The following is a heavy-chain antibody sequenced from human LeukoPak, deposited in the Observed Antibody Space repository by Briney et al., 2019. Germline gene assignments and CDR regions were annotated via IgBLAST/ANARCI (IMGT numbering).Heavy chain of an antibody. D-gene: IGHD2-15*01. CDR3: ARRVGCSGGSCPDAFDI. Sequence: GGSLRLSCAASGFTFSSYGMHWVRQAPGKGLEWVSYISSSSSTIYYADSVKGRFTISRDNAKNSLYLQMNSLRAEDTAVYYCARRVGCSGGSCPDAFDIWGQGTMVTVSS. CDR2: ISSSSSTI. J-gene: IGHJ3*02. CDR1: GFTFSSYG. V-gene: IGHV3-48*04.